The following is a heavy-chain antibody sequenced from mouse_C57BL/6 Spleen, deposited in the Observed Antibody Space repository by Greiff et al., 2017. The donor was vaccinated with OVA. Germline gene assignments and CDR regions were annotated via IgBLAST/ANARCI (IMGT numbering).Heavy chain of an antibody. J-gene: IGHJ1*03. Sequence: QVQLKQSGPGLVQPSQTLSITCTVSGFSFTSYGVHWVRQSPGKGLEWLGVICSGGSTDYNAAIMSRLTITKDNSKSPVFVKMNSLQADDTAIYYCSKMGEYYKSWYFDVWGTGTTVTVSS. CDR2: ICSGGST. CDR1: GFSFTSYG. D-gene: IGHD1-1*01. V-gene: IGHV2-5*01. CDR3: SKMGEYYKSWYFDV.